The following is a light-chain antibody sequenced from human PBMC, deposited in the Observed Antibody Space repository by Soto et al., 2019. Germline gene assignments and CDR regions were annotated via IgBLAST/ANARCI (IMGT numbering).Light chain of an antibody. Sequence: EIVVTQSPATLSVSPGERVTLSCRVSQNVRSSLAWYQHKPGQAPRLLIFGASTTAADAPARFRGSGSGTDFTLTITSLQSEDFAVYYCLQYDNWPPYTFGQGTKLEIK. J-gene: IGKJ2*01. CDR2: GAS. CDR3: LQYDNWPPYT. V-gene: IGKV3-15*01. CDR1: QNVRSS.